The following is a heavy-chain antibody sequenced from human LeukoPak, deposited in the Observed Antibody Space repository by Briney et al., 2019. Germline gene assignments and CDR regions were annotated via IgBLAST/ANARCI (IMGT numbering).Heavy chain of an antibody. CDR1: GFTFRNYG. V-gene: IGHV3-21*01. CDR3: ARRGYHDYSGFDY. J-gene: IGHJ4*02. D-gene: IGHD1-26*01. Sequence: PGGSLRLSCAASGFTFRNYGMSWVRQAPGKGLEWVSSISGSISDIYYADSVKGRFTISRDNSKNSLYLQMKSLRAEDTALYYCARRGYHDYSGFDYWGQGTLVTVSS. CDR2: ISGSISDI.